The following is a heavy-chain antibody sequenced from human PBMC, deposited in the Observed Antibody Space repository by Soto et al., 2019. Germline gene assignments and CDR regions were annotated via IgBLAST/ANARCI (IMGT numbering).Heavy chain of an antibody. CDR2: ISDSGGST. D-gene: IGHD2-2*01. CDR1: GFTFSNYA. CDR3: ACESVPATFHHPLAY. V-gene: IGHV3-23*01. Sequence: GGSLRLSCAASGFTFSNYAMSWVRQAPGKGLEWDSAISDSGGSTYYADSVKGRFTISRDNSKSTLYVQMSSLRAEDTAVYYCACESVPATFHHPLAYCGQGTLVIVS. J-gene: IGHJ4*02.